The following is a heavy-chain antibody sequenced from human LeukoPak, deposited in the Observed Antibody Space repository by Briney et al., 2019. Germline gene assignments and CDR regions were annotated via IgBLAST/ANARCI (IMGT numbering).Heavy chain of an antibody. D-gene: IGHD3-22*01. J-gene: IGHJ4*02. CDR3: AKGGYYDSSGSFYFDY. Sequence: GGSLRLSRAASGFTFSSYAMSWVRQAPGKGLEWVSGISGSGDNTYYADSVKGRFTISRDNSKNTLYVQVNSLGTEDTAAYYCAKGGYYDSSGSFYFDYWGQGTLVTVSS. V-gene: IGHV3-23*01. CDR2: ISGSGDNT. CDR1: GFTFSSYA.